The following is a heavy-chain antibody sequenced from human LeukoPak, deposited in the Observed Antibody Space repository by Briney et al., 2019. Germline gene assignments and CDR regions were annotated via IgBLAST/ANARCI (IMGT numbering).Heavy chain of an antibody. CDR2: ISGRGGTI. CDR3: ARDRVVDTAKPGKFYNYYMDV. Sequence: GGSLRLSCGASGFTFSDLSINWVRQAPGKGLEWISYISGRGGTINYADSVKGRFTISRDNAKNSLFLQMNSLRAEDAAVYYCARDRVVDTAKPGKFYNYYMDVWGKGTTVTVSS. D-gene: IGHD5-18*01. V-gene: IGHV3-48*04. J-gene: IGHJ6*04. CDR1: GFTFSDLS.